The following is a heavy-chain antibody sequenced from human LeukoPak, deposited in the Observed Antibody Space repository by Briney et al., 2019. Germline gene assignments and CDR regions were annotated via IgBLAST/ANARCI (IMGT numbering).Heavy chain of an antibody. CDR1: GFTFSSYG. J-gene: IGHJ4*02. CDR3: AKASQYYYDSSGYYHEGY. CDR2: ISYDGSNK. D-gene: IGHD3-22*01. V-gene: IGHV3-30*18. Sequence: QPGGSLRLSCAASGFTFSSYGMHWVRQAPGKGLEWVAVISYDGSNKYYADSVKGRFTISRENSKNTLYLQMNSLRAEDTAVYYCAKASQYYYDSSGYYHEGYWGQGTLVTVSS.